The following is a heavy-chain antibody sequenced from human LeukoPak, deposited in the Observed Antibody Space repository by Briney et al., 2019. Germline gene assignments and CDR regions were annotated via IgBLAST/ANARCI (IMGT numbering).Heavy chain of an antibody. D-gene: IGHD2-2*01. CDR2: IYYSGST. V-gene: IGHV4-59*08. Sequence: PSETLSLTCTVSGGSISSYYWSWIRQPPGKGLEWIGYIYYSGSTNYNPSLKSRVTISVDTSKNQFSLKLSSVTAADTAVYYCARRVVVVPAASYYHYYYYMDVWGKGTTVTVSS. CDR1: GGSISSYY. J-gene: IGHJ6*03. CDR3: ARRVVVVPAASYYHYYYYMDV.